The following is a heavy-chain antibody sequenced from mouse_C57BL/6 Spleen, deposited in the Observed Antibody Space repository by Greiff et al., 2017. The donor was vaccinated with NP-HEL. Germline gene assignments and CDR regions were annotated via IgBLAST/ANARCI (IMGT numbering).Heavy chain of an antibody. V-gene: IGHV14-4*01. J-gene: IGHJ3*01. CDR2: IDPENGDT. D-gene: IGHD1-1*01. CDR3: TTLYGSSYPFAY. Sequence: VQLQQSGAELVRPGASVKLSCTASGFNIKDDYMHWVKQRPEQGLEWIGWIDPENGDTEYASKFQGKATITADTSSNTAYLQLSSLTSEDTAVYYCTTLYGSSYPFAYWGQGTLVTVSA. CDR1: GFNIKDDY.